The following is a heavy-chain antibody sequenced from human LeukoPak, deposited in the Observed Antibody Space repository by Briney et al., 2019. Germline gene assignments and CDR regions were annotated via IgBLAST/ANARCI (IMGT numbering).Heavy chain of an antibody. CDR2: IYSGGRT. J-gene: IGHJ4*02. Sequence: GGSLGLSCAASGFTVSSNYMSWVRQAPGKGLEWVSVIYSGGRTYYTDSVKGRFTISRDNSKNALYLQMNSLRAEDTAVYYCAINFRSAYYFFDFWGQGILVTVSS. D-gene: IGHD3-3*01. CDR1: GFTVSSNY. V-gene: IGHV3-53*01. CDR3: AINFRSAYYFFDF.